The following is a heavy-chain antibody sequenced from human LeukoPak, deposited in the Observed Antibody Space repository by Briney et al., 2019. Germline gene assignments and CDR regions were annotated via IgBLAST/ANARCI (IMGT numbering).Heavy chain of an antibody. J-gene: IGHJ4*02. Sequence: GGSLRLSCTASGFTFGDYAMSWVRQAPGKGLEWVGFIRSKAYGGTTEYAASVKGRFTISRDDSKSIAYLQMSSLKTEDTAVYYCTREALRHYYDSSGYYWVDYWGQGTLVTVSS. CDR2: IRSKAYGGTT. CDR1: GFTFGDYA. V-gene: IGHV3-49*04. D-gene: IGHD3-22*01. CDR3: TREALRHYYDSSGYYWVDY.